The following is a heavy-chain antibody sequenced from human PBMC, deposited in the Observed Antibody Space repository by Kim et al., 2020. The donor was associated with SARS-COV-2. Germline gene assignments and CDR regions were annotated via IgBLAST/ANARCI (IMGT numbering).Heavy chain of an antibody. CDR3: ARGPFWSGYYLDY. Sequence: SETLSLTCAVYGGSFSGYYWSWIRQPPGKGLGWIGEINHSGSTNYNPSLKSRVTISVDTSKNQFSLELSSVTAADTAVYYCARGPFWSGYYLDYWGQGTLVTVSS. CDR1: GGSFSGYY. D-gene: IGHD3-3*01. V-gene: IGHV4-34*01. J-gene: IGHJ4*02. CDR2: INHSGST.